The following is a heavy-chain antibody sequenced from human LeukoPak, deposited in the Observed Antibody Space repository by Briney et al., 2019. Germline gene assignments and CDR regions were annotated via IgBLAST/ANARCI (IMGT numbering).Heavy chain of an antibody. J-gene: IGHJ3*02. CDR3: ARALGDYDFWSGTPTYDAFDI. D-gene: IGHD3-3*01. Sequence: PSETLSLTCTVSGGSISSSGYYWGWIRQPPGKGLEWIGYIYYSGSTYYNPSLKSRVTISVDTSKNQFSLKLSSVTAADTAVYYCARALGDYDFWSGTPTYDAFDIWGQGTMVTVSS. CDR1: GGSISSSGYY. CDR2: IYYSGST. V-gene: IGHV4-30-4*08.